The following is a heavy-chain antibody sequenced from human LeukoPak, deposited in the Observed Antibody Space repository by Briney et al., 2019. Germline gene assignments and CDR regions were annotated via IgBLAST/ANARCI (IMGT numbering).Heavy chain of an antibody. D-gene: IGHD2-15*01. Sequence: PGRSLRLSCAASGFTFSSYSMNWVRQAPGKGLEWVSYISSSSSTIYYADSVKGRFTISRDNAKNSLYLQMNSLRAEDTAVYYCARDRIGWFDPWGQGTLVTVSS. CDR3: ARDRIGWFDP. J-gene: IGHJ5*02. V-gene: IGHV3-48*04. CDR1: GFTFSSYS. CDR2: ISSSSSTI.